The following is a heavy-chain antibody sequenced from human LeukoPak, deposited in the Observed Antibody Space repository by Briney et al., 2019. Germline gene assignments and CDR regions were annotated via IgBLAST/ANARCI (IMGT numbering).Heavy chain of an antibody. CDR1: GFTFSDYY. CDR3: ARDEGADFWSGYSYYYYGMDV. D-gene: IGHD3-3*01. J-gene: IGHJ6*02. Sequence: PGGSLRFYCAASGFTFSDYYMSWLRQAQGKGLEWVSYISSSGSTIYYADSVKGRFTISRDNAKNSLYLQMNSLRAEDTAVYYCARDEGADFWSGYSYYYYGMDVWGQGTTVTVSS. V-gene: IGHV3-11*01. CDR2: ISSSGSTI.